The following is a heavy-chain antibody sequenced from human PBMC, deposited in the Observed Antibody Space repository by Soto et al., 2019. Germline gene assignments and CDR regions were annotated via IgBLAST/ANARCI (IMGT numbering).Heavy chain of an antibody. J-gene: IGHJ6*02. D-gene: IGHD1-26*01. CDR1: GGSISSGGYY. Sequence: ASETLSLTCTVSGGSISSGGYYWSWISQHPGKGLEWIGYIYYSGSTYYNPSLKSRVTISVDTSKNQFSLKLSSVTAADTAVYYCARDVNDFRSQWQLYYYGMDVWGQGTTVTVSS. V-gene: IGHV4-31*03. CDR2: IYYSGST. CDR3: ARDVNDFRSQWQLYYYGMDV.